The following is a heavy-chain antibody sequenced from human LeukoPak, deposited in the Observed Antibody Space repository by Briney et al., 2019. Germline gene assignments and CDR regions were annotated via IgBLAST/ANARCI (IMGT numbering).Heavy chain of an antibody. CDR1: GGSISSIIYY. V-gene: IGHV4-39*07. D-gene: IGHD1-7*01. CDR3: ARLYGNFQNYYDY. CDR2: IYYSGST. J-gene: IGHJ4*02. Sequence: SETLSLTCTVSGGSISSIIYYWGWIRQPPGKGLEWIGHIYYSGSTFYNPSLESRVTISVDTSKNQFSLKLRSVTAADTAMFYCARLYGNFQNYYDYWGQGTLVAVSS.